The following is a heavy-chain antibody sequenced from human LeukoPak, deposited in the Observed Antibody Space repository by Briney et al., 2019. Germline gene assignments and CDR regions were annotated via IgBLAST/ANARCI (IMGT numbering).Heavy chain of an antibody. V-gene: IGHV3-66*01. Sequence: HPGGSLILSCAASGFTFSTSWMSWVRQAPGKGLEWVSSISSGGSVTYYADSVKGRFTISRDNSKNTLYLQMNSLRAEDTAVYYCARDARGDYVGYYYYGMDVWGQGTTVTVSS. CDR1: GFTFSTSW. CDR2: ISSGGSVT. J-gene: IGHJ6*02. CDR3: ARDARGDYVGYYYYGMDV. D-gene: IGHD4-17*01.